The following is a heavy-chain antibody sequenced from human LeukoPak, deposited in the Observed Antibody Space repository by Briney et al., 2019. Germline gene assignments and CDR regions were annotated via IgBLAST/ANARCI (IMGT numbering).Heavy chain of an antibody. D-gene: IGHD6-6*01. CDR3: ASSSPRY. J-gene: IGHJ4*02. Sequence: GGSLRLSCAASGFTFSSYAMNWVRQAPGKGLEWVANIKQDGSEKYYVDSVKGRFTISRDNAKNSLYLQMNSLRAEDTAVYYCASSSPRYWGQGTLVTVSS. CDR2: IKQDGSEK. CDR1: GFTFSSYA. V-gene: IGHV3-7*01.